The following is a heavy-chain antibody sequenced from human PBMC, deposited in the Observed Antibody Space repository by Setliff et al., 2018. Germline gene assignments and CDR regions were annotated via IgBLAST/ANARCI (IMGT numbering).Heavy chain of an antibody. D-gene: IGHD3-22*01. J-gene: IGHJ4*02. V-gene: IGHV3-49*04. CDR2: IRSKAYGGTT. CDR1: GFTFGDYA. Sequence: PGGSLRLSCTASGFTFGDYAMTWVRQAPGKGLEWVGFIRSKAYGGTTEYAASVKGRFTISRDDSKSIAYLQMNSLKTEATALYYCVRSTSYLDRRGYKGYYFDHWGQGTPVTVSS. CDR3: VRSTSYLDRRGYKGYYFDH.